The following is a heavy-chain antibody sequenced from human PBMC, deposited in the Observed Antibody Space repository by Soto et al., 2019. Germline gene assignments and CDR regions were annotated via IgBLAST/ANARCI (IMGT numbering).Heavy chain of an antibody. CDR1: GGTFSRYA. CDR2: IIPMFGTA. CDR3: ARPTSVPAAQYYYYYGMDV. J-gene: IGHJ6*02. V-gene: IGHV1-69*01. D-gene: IGHD2-2*01. Sequence: QVQLVQSGAEVKKPGSSVKVSCKASGGTFSRYAISWVRQAPGQGLEWMGGIIPMFGTANYAQKFQGRVTITADESTSTAYMELSSLRSEDTAVYYCARPTSVPAAQYYYYYGMDVWGQGTTVTVSS.